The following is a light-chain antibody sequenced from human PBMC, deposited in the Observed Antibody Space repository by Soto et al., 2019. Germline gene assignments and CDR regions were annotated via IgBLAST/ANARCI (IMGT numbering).Light chain of an antibody. J-gene: IGKJ1*01. CDR3: QQYGSSPWT. V-gene: IGKV3-20*01. Sequence: ESGLKQSPGTMSLSPGERATLSCRASQTIRSNCLAWYRQTPGQAPRLLIYGASNRATGIADRFSGSGSGTDFTLIISRLEPEDFALYYCQQYGSSPWTFGQGTKVEIK. CDR1: QTIRSNC. CDR2: GAS.